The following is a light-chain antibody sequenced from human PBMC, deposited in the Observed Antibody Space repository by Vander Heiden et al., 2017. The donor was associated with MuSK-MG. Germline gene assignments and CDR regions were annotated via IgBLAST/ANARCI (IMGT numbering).Light chain of an antibody. J-gene: IGKJ4*01. CDR2: AES. CDR1: QSISSY. CDR3: QQSYSTPLT. Sequence: DIQMTQSPSSLSASVGDRVTITCRASQSISSYLNWYQQKPGKAPKLLIYAESSLQSGVPSRFSGSGSGTDFTLTISSLQPEDFATYYCQQSYSTPLTFGGGTKVKIK. V-gene: IGKV1-39*01.